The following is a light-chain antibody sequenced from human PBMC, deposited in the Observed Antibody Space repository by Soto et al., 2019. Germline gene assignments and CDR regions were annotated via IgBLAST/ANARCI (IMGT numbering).Light chain of an antibody. CDR1: RSDIGSYNY. V-gene: IGLV2-14*01. CDR2: GVS. Sequence: QSALTQPASVSGSPGQSITISCSGTRSDIGSYNYVAWYQQFPGKTPKILIYGVSNRTSGVSSRFSGSKSGNTASLTISGLQAEDEADYYCISYTGSSTSYVFGSGTKVTVL. CDR3: ISYTGSSTSYV. J-gene: IGLJ1*01.